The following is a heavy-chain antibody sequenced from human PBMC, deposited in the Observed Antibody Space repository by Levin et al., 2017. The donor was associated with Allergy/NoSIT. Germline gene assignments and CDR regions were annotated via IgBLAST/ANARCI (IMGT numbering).Heavy chain of an antibody. Sequence: RSGGSLRLSCAASGFRFSSHAMSWVRQAPGQGLEWVSGISGDGISTYYADSVKGRFTISRDNFRDMVYLQLSSLRAEDTAVYYCARKPFSTSSPRGGRFDYWGQGTVVTVSS. CDR1: GFRFSSHA. V-gene: IGHV3-23*01. CDR2: ISGDGIST. D-gene: IGHD1-26*01. J-gene: IGHJ4*02. CDR3: ARKPFSTSSPRGGRFDY.